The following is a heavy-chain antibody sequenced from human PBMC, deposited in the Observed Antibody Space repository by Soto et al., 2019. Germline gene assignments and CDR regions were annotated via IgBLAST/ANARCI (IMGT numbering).Heavy chain of an antibody. J-gene: IGHJ6*02. CDR1: GGTCINYG. Sequence: GGPIRLPNAAAGGTCINYGSRRVLKAPGKGLEWVAVISYDGSNKYYADSVKGRFTISRDNSKNTLYLQMNSLRAEDTAVYYCAREPYYDFWSGPYYGMDVWVQGTTVPGSS. CDR3: AREPYYDFWSGPYYGMDV. V-gene: IGHV3-30-3*01. D-gene: IGHD3-3*01. CDR2: ISYDGSNK.